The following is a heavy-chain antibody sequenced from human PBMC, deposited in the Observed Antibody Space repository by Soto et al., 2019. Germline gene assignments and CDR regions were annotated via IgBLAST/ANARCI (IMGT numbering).Heavy chain of an antibody. CDR2: IYYSGTT. V-gene: IGHV4-39*01. CDR1: GASMTSSSYY. CDR3: AREYSSLPGFRFDP. J-gene: IGHJ5*02. Sequence: SETLSLTCTVSGASMTSSSYYWGFVRQPPGSGLEWIGSIYYSGTTYSSPSLKSRVTISVDTSKNQFSLKLSSVTAADTAVYYCAREYSSLPGFRFDPWGQGTLVTVSS. D-gene: IGHD6-6*01.